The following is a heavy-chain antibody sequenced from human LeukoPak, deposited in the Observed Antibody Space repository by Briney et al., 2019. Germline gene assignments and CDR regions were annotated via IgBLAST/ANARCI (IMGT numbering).Heavy chain of an antibody. J-gene: IGHJ5*02. V-gene: IGHV4-38-2*01. Sequence: PSETLSLTCAVSGYSISSGYYWGWIRQPAGKGLEWIGSIYHSGSTYYNPSLKSRVTISVDTSKNQFSLKLSSVTAADTAVYYCASRRHRSAWFDPWGQGTLVTVSS. CDR1: GYSISSGYY. CDR3: ASRRHRSAWFDP. CDR2: IYHSGST.